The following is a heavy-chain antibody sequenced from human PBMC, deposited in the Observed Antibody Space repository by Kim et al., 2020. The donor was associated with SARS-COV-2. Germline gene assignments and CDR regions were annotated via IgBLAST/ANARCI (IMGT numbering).Heavy chain of an antibody. CDR1: GFTFSSYA. D-gene: IGHD6-19*01. V-gene: IGHV3-30-3*01. CDR3: ASYQSGYTSGWYPYYFDY. Sequence: GGSLRLSCAASGFTFSSYAMHWVRQAPGKGLEWVAVISYDGSNKYYADSVKGRFTISRDSSKNTLYLQMNSLRAEDTAVYYCASYQSGYTSGWYPYYFDYWGQGTLVTVSS. J-gene: IGHJ4*02. CDR2: ISYDGSNK.